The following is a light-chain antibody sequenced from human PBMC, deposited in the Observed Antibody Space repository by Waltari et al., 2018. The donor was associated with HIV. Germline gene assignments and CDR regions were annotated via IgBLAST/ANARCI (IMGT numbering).Light chain of an antibody. CDR1: ALTRQY. J-gene: IGLJ1*01. V-gene: IGLV3-25*03. Sequence: SFELTQPPSVSVSPGQTARITCSGDALTRQYTYWYQQKPGQAPVVVIYKDTERPSGIPERFSGSISGTTVTLTISGVQAEDEADYYCQSADTSGTRVFASGTKVTVL. CDR3: QSADTSGTRV. CDR2: KDT.